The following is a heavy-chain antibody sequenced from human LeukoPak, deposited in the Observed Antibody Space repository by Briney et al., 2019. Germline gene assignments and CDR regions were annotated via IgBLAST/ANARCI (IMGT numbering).Heavy chain of an antibody. Sequence: GGSLRLSCEGSGFTFSSYSMNWVRQAPGKGLEWVSFISGSSSIIHYADSVKGRFTISRDNAKNSLFLQMNSLRAEDTAAYYCARSGTTYYYDSGSRIWGQGTMVTVSS. D-gene: IGHD3-22*01. V-gene: IGHV3-48*04. CDR3: ARSGTTYYYDSGSRI. CDR2: ISGSSSII. J-gene: IGHJ3*02. CDR1: GFTFSSYS.